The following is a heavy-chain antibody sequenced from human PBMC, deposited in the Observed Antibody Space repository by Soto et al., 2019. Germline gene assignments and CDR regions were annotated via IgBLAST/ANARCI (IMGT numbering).Heavy chain of an antibody. Sequence: VQLVESGGGLVKPGGSLRLSCAASGFTFSSYSMNWVRQAPGKGLEWVSSISSSSSYIYYADSVKGRFTISRDNAKNTLYRQMNSLRAEDTAVYYCARDSTSCHDRVCWGQGTMVTVSS. CDR2: ISSSSSYI. V-gene: IGHV3-21*01. CDR1: GFTFSSYS. J-gene: IGHJ3*01. D-gene: IGHD2-2*01. CDR3: ARDSTSCHDRVC.